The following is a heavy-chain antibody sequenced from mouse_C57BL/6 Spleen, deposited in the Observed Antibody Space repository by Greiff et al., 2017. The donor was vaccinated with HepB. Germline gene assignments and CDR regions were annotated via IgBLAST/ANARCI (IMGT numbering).Heavy chain of an antibody. V-gene: IGHV6-3*01. Sequence: EVKLQESGGGLVQPGGSMKLSCVASGFTFSNYWMNWVRQSPEKGLEWVAQIRLKSDNYATHYAESVKGRFTISRDDSKSSVYLQMNNLRAEDTGIYYCTGRSSIPFYAMDYWGQGTSVTVSS. J-gene: IGHJ4*01. CDR1: GFTFSNYW. D-gene: IGHD1-1*01. CDR2: IRLKSDNYAT. CDR3: TGRSSIPFYAMDY.